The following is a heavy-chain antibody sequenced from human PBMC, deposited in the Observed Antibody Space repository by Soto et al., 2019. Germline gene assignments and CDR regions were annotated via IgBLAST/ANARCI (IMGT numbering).Heavy chain of an antibody. CDR1: GGSISSSSYF. V-gene: IGHV4-39*02. CDR2: IDFRGTT. J-gene: IGHJ5*02. Sequence: PSDTLSPTCTVSGGSISSSSYFWAWIRRPPGKGLEWIGSIDFRGTTYTNPSLESRVTISVDTSKNHFSLKLDSVTAADTALYYCSRRAPEGFDPWGRGSLVT. CDR3: SRRAPEGFDP.